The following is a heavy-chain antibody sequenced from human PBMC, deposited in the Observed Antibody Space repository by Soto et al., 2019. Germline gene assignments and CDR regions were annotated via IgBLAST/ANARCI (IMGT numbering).Heavy chain of an antibody. Sequence: QVQLQESGPGLVKPSQTLSLTCTVSGGSISSGDYYWSWIRQPPGKGLEWIGYIYYSGSTYYNPSLKSRVTMSVDTAKNQFSLKLSSVTAADTAVYYGAARPRTTVPWGWFDPGGQGTLVTVSS. V-gene: IGHV4-30-4*01. CDR2: IYYSGST. J-gene: IGHJ5*02. D-gene: IGHD4-4*01. CDR3: AARPRTTVPWGWFDP. CDR1: GGSISSGDYY.